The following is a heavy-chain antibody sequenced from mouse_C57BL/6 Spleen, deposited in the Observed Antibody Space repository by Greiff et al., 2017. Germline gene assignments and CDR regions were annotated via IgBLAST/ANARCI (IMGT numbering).Heavy chain of an antibody. CDR2: ISSGSSTI. Sequence: EVKLVESGGGLVKPGGSLKLSCAASGFTFSDYGMHWVRQAPEKGLEWVAYISSGSSTIYYADTVKGRFTISKNNAKNTLFLQMTSLRSEDTAMYYCARPAGAVGYWGQGPSVTVSS. D-gene: IGHD6-1*01. CDR1: GFTFSDYG. J-gene: IGHJ4*01. CDR3: ARPAGAVGY. V-gene: IGHV5-17*01.